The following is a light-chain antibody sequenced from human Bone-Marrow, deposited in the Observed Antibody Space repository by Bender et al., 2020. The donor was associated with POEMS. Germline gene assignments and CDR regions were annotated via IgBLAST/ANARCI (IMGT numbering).Light chain of an antibody. CDR2: DVS. J-gene: IGLJ2*01. CDR1: SSDVGGYDY. V-gene: IGLV2-14*03. Sequence: QSVLTQPASVSGSPGQSISISCTGTSSDVGGYDYVSLYQEYPGKAPKLMISDVSNRPSGFSNRFSGSKSGNTASLTISGLQPEDESTYYCASYTSSNTLIFGGGTTVTVL. CDR3: ASYTSSNTLI.